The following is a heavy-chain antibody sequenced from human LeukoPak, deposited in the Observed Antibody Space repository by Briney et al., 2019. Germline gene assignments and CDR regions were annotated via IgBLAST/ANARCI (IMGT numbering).Heavy chain of an antibody. J-gene: IGHJ6*03. CDR1: GGSISGNS. Sequence: SETLSLTCTVSGGSISGNSWSWTRQPPGKGLEWIGYIYTDGSSDYNPSLKSRVTISVDTSKNQFSLKLSSVTAADTAVYYCARRNYDILTGYYNGGYYSYYYMAVWGKGATVTVSS. D-gene: IGHD3-9*01. V-gene: IGHV4-4*09. CDR2: IYTDGSS. CDR3: ARRNYDILTGYYNGGYYSYYYMAV.